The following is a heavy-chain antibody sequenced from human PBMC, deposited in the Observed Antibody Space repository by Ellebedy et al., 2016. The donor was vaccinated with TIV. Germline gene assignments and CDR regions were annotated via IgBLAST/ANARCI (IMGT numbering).Heavy chain of an antibody. J-gene: IGHJ4*02. D-gene: IGHD5-12*01. CDR3: ARGKSVPTIVKVVDYFDL. CDR2: ISYTGST. Sequence: SETLSLTCTVSGGSISSDDYYWNWIRQPPGRGLEWIGYISYTGSTYYNPSLKSRVTMSVDTSKNQFSLKVSSVTAADTAVYYCARGKSVPTIVKVVDYFDLWGQGTLVTVSS. CDR1: GGSISSDDYY. V-gene: IGHV4-30-4*01.